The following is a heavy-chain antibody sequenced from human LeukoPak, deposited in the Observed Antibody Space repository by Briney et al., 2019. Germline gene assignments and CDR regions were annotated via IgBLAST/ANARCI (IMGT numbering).Heavy chain of an antibody. CDR2: IASEAYGGTA. V-gene: IGHV3-49*04. J-gene: IGHJ4*02. CDR1: GFTFGDYA. CDR3: TRDQTPYY. Sequence: PGGSLRLSCTASGFTFGDYAMTWVRQAPGKGLEWVGFIASEAYGGTAEYAASVKGRFTISRDDSKSIAYLQMNSLKTEDTAVYYCTRDQTPYYWGQGTLVTVSS.